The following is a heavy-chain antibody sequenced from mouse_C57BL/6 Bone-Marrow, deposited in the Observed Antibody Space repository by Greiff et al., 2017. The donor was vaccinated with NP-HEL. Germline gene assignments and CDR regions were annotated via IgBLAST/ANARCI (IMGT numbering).Heavy chain of an antibody. CDR2: IRLKSDNYAT. Sequence: EVQGVESGGGLVQPGGSMKLSCVASGFTFSNYWMNWVRQSPEKGLEWVAQIRLKSDNYATHYAESVKGRFTISRDDSKSSVYLQMNNLRAEDTGIYYCTGEVSNYGYFDVWGTGTTVTVSS. V-gene: IGHV6-3*01. D-gene: IGHD2-5*01. J-gene: IGHJ1*03. CDR1: GFTFSNYW. CDR3: TGEVSNYGYFDV.